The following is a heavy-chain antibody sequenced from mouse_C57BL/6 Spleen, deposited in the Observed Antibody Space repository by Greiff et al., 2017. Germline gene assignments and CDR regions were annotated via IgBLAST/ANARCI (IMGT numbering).Heavy chain of an antibody. D-gene: IGHD1-1*01. J-gene: IGHJ4*01. CDR1: GYTFTDYE. CDR2: IDPETGGT. V-gene: IGHV1-15*01. Sequence: QVQLQQSGAELVRPGASVTMSCKASGYTFTDYEMHWVKQTPVHGLEWIGAIDPETGGTAYNQKFKGKAILTADKSSSTAYMELRSLTSEYAAVYYCTGPYYGNSWGQGTSVTVSS. CDR3: TGPYYGNS.